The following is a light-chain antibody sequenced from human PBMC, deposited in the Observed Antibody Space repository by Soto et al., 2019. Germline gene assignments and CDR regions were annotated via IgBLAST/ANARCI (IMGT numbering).Light chain of an antibody. CDR2: EVS. J-gene: IGLJ1*01. V-gene: IGLV2-14*01. CDR3: SSYSSSSTLV. CDR1: SSDVGGYNY. Sequence: QSVLTQPASVSGSPGQSITIAYSGTSSDVGGYNYVSWFQQHPGKAPKLLIYEVSNRPSGVSNRFSASKSGNTASLTISGLQAEDEATYYCSSYSSSSTLVFGTGTKVTVL.